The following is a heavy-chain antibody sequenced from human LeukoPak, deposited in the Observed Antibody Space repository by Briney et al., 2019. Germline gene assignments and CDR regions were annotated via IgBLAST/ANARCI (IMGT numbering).Heavy chain of an antibody. D-gene: IGHD1-26*01. CDR1: GFTFSSYS. CDR3: ARDDAVGATTYWYFDL. V-gene: IGHV3-21*01. CDR2: ISSSSSYI. Sequence: PGGSLRLSCAASGFTFSSYSMNWVRQAPGKGLEWASSISSSSSYIYYADSVKGRFTISRDNAKNSLYLQMNSLRAEDTAVYYCARDDAVGATTYWYFDLWGRGTLVTVSS. J-gene: IGHJ2*01.